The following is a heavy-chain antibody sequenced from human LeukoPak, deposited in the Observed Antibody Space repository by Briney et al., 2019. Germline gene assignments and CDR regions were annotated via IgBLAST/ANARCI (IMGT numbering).Heavy chain of an antibody. CDR3: ARQRAAAVLYYGMDV. V-gene: IGHV1-8*01. Sequence: ASVKVSCKASGYTFTSYDINWVRQATGQGLEWMGWMNPNSGNTGYAQKFQGRVTMTRNTSISTAYMELSSLRSEDTAVYYCARQRAAAVLYYGMDVWGQGTTVTVSS. CDR2: MNPNSGNT. CDR1: GYTFTSYD. D-gene: IGHD6-13*01. J-gene: IGHJ6*02.